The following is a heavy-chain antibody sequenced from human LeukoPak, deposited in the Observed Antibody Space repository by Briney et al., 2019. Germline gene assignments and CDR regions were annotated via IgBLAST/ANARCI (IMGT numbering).Heavy chain of an antibody. V-gene: IGHV3-33*06. CDR1: GFTFSSYG. D-gene: IGHD3-3*01. J-gene: IGHJ4*02. CDR3: AKHEGSYDFWSGYPDY. Sequence: PGRSLRLSCAASGFTFSSYGMHWVCQAPGKGLEWVAVIWYDGSNKYYADSVKGRFTISRDNSKNTLYLQMNSLRAEDTAVYYCAKHEGSYDFWSGYPDYWGQGTLVTVSS. CDR2: IWYDGSNK.